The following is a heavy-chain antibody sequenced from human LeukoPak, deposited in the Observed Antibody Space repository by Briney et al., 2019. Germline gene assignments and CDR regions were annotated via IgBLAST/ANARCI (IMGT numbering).Heavy chain of an antibody. Sequence: SETLSLTCTVSGGSISSSSYYWGWIRQPPGKGLEWIGSIYYSGSTYYNPSLKRRVTISVDTSKNPFSLKLSSVPAADTAVYYCARGHNYYYYGMDVWGQGTTVTVSS. CDR3: ARGHNYYYYGMDV. V-gene: IGHV4-39*01. CDR2: IYYSGST. CDR1: GGSISSSSYY. J-gene: IGHJ6*02.